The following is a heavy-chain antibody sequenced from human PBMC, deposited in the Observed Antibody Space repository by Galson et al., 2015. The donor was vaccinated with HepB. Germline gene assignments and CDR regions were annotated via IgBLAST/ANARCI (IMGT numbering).Heavy chain of an antibody. J-gene: IGHJ5*02. V-gene: IGHV3-23*01. CDR1: GFTFSNHA. CDR2: IEANDSRT. D-gene: IGHD1-1*01. Sequence: SLRLSCAASGFTFSNHAMTWVRQAPGKGLEWLSGIEANDSRTYHAESVKGRFTISRDNSKNTVYLRMNGLRVDDTAVYFCARVLKLATWGFDPWGQGTLVTVSS. CDR3: ARVLKLATWGFDP.